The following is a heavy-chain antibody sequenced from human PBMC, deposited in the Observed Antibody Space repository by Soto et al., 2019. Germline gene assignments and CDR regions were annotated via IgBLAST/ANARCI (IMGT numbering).Heavy chain of an antibody. V-gene: IGHV4-59*12. CDR2: MYFGGSF. Sequence: SETLSLTCSVSGDSISSGYWTWIRQPPGRGLEWIGFMYFGGSFNYNPSLESRVIFSVDTSKNQFSLKLTSVTAADTAVYYCARVPDYWGQGTLVTVSS. CDR3: ARVPDY. CDR1: GDSISSGY. J-gene: IGHJ4*02.